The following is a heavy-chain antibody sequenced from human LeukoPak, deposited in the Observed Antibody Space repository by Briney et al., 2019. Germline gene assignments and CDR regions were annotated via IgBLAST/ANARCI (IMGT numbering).Heavy chain of an antibody. V-gene: IGHV1-8*03. J-gene: IGHJ4*02. CDR1: GYTFTGYY. CDR2: MNPNSGNT. CDR3: ARGFAGATWVY. Sequence: ASVKVSCKASGYTFTGYYMHWVRQATGQGLEWMGWMNPNSGNTGYAQKFQGRVTITRNTSISTAYMELSSLRSEDTAVYYCARGFAGATWVYWGQGTLVTVSS. D-gene: IGHD1-26*01.